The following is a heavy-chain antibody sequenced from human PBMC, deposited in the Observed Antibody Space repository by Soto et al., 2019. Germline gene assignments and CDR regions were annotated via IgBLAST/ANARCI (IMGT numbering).Heavy chain of an antibody. CDR2: IRSRRSAI. V-gene: IGHV3-48*01. D-gene: IGHD2-2*01. J-gene: IGHJ3*02. CDR3: ERGGYCSCTGCYAGSGLDI. Sequence: EVQLVDSGGGLVQPGGSLRLSCAASGFPFSSYSMNWVRQAPGKGLERVSYIRSRRSAIYYADSVKGRITLSRDNAKNSLYLQNNSLRAEDTAEYYCERGGYCSCTGCYAGSGLDIWGQGTMVTVSS. CDR1: GFPFSSYS.